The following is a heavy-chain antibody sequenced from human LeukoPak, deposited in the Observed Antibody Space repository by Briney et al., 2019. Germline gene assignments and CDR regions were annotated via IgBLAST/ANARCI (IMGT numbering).Heavy chain of an antibody. D-gene: IGHD6-13*01. Sequence: GASVKVSCKASGYTFTSYDINWVRQATGQGLEWMGWMNPNSGNTGYAQKFQGRVTMTRNTSISTAYMELSSLRSEDTAVYYCARAGYSSSWYSHNWFDPWGQGTLVTVSS. J-gene: IGHJ5*02. V-gene: IGHV1-8*01. CDR3: ARAGYSSSWYSHNWFDP. CDR2: MNPNSGNT. CDR1: GYTFTSYD.